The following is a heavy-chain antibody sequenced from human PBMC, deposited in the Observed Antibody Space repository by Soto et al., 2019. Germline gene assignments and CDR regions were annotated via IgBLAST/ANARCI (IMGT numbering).Heavy chain of an antibody. D-gene: IGHD3-10*01. CDR3: ARGILGSGTANDH. CDR2: IIGDGLYT. J-gene: IGHJ4*02. Sequence: EVQLVESGGGLVQPGGSLILSCAASGFTFSNYWMVWVRQAPRKGLVWVSRIIGDGLYTTYADSVKGRFTISRDNAKNTVYLQMNSLRGEDTAVYYCARGILGSGTANDHWGQGTLVTVSS. V-gene: IGHV3-74*03. CDR1: GFTFSNYW.